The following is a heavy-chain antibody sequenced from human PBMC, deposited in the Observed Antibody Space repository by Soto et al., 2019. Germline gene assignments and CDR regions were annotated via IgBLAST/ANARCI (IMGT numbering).Heavy chain of an antibody. J-gene: IGHJ4*02. D-gene: IGHD3-3*01. CDR2: ITGSSGST. Sequence: ELQLLESGGGLVQPGGSLRLSCAASGFSFSSYAMSWVRQAPGKGLEWVSPITGSSGSTYYADSVKGRFTISRDNSKNTLDLQMNSLRAEDTAVYYCAKPGVMSGYYRHNFDYWGQGILVTVSS. V-gene: IGHV3-23*01. CDR1: GFSFSSYA. CDR3: AKPGVMSGYYRHNFDY.